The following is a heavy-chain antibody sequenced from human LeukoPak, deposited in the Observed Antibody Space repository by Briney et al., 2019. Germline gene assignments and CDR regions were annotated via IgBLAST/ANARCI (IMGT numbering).Heavy chain of an antibody. CDR3: ARHLYYSASAFWYIDL. CDR2: VSQSGNT. J-gene: IGHJ2*01. V-gene: IGHV4-39*01. CDR1: GDSITSSDHY. D-gene: IGHD3-10*01. Sequence: PSEILSLTCTLSGDSITSSDHYWVWIRQSPGKGLEWIGSVSQSGNTYYRSSLKSRVTVSIDTSKNEFSLILTSVTAADTAQYYCARHLYYSASAFWYIDLWGRGTLVIVSP.